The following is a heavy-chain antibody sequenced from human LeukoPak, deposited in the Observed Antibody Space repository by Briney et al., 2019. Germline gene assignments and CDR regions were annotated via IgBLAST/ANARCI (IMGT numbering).Heavy chain of an antibody. J-gene: IGHJ6*02. CDR1: GYTFTGYY. Sequence: ASVKVSCKASGYTFTGYYMHWVRQAPGQGLEWMGWINPNSGGTNYAQKFQGWVTMTRDTSISTAYMELSRLRSDDTAVYYCAREYRSFDWLSPRYGMDVWGQGTTVTVSS. V-gene: IGHV1-2*04. D-gene: IGHD3-9*01. CDR2: INPNSGGT. CDR3: AREYRSFDWLSPRYGMDV.